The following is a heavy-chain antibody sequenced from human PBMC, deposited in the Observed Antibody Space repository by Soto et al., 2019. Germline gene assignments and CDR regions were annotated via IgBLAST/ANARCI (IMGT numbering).Heavy chain of an antibody. CDR2: IDPSDSYT. D-gene: IGHD6-13*01. CDR1: GYSFTSYW. V-gene: IGHV5-10-1*01. CDR3: ASSSRRRGDYYGMDL. J-gene: IGHJ6*02. Sequence: GESLKISCKGSGYSFTSYWISWVLQIPWKGLEWMGRIDPSDSYTNYSPSFQGHVTISADKSISTAYLQWSSLKASDTAMYYCASSSRRRGDYYGMDLWGQGTTVTVS.